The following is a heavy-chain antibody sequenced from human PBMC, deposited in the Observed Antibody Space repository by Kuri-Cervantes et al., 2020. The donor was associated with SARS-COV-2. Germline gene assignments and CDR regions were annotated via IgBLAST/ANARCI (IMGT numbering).Heavy chain of an antibody. CDR1: GFTFDDYG. CDR3: AGDHYYYYYMDV. CDR2: ISSSSSTI. J-gene: IGHJ6*03. D-gene: IGHD3-10*01. V-gene: IGHV3-48*01. Sequence: GGSLRLSCAASGFTFDDYGMSWVRQAPGKGLEWVSYISSSSSTIYYADSVKGRFTISRDNAKNSLYLQMNSLRAEDTAVYYCAGDHYYYYYMDVWGKGTTVTVSS.